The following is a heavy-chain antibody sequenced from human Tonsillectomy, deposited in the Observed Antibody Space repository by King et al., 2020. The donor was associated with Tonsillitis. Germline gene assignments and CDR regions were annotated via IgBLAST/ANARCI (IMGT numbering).Heavy chain of an antibody. V-gene: IGHV3-23*04. CDR3: AKAGGDVLWFGIDY. CDR1: GFTFSNYA. Sequence: VQLVESGGGLVQPGGSLRLSCTASGFTFSNYAMSWVRQAPGKGLESVSAISGSGGSTFYADSVKGRFTISRDISKNTLYLQMSSLRAEDTAVYYCAKAGGDVLWFGIDYWGQGPLVTVSS. J-gene: IGHJ4*02. CDR2: ISGSGGST. D-gene: IGHD3-10*01.